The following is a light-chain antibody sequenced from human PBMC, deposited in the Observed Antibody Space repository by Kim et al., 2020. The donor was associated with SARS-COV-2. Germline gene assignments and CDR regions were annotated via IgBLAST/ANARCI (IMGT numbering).Light chain of an antibody. J-gene: IGKJ4*01. V-gene: IGKV3-15*01. CDR1: QSVSNN. CDR3: QQYNSWPPLT. CDR2: GAS. Sequence: EIVMTQSPATLSVSPGERATLSCRASQSVSNNLAWYQQKPGQAPRLLIYGASTRATGIPARFSGSGSGTEFTLTISSLQSEDFAVYCCQQYNSWPPLTFGAGTKVDIK.